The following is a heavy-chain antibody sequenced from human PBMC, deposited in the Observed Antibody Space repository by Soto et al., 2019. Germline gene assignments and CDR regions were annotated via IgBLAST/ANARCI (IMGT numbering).Heavy chain of an antibody. Sequence: SDTLSLTCTVPGGSIRSRSYYWGWIRQPPGKGLEWIGSIYYSGSTYYNPSLKSRVTISVDTSKNQFSLKLSSVTAADTAVYYCACIFSGGYGYGFYYYGMDVWGQGTTVT. D-gene: IGHD5-18*01. CDR1: GGSIRSRSYY. J-gene: IGHJ6*02. V-gene: IGHV4-39*01. CDR2: IYYSGST. CDR3: ACIFSGGYGYGFYYYGMDV.